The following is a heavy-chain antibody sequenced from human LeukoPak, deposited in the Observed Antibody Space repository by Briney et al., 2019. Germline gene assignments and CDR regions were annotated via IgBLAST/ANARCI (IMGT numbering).Heavy chain of an antibody. J-gene: IGHJ5*02. Sequence: ASVKVSCKASGYTFSGHYLHWVRQAPGQGLEWMGRLNPNTGDTNYAQKFQGRVTMTRDTSITTAYMDLSRLRSDDTAVYYCARSYSGYTPPFDPWGQGTLVTVSS. CDR3: ARSYSGYTPPFDP. CDR1: GYTFSGHY. V-gene: IGHV1-2*06. CDR2: LNPNTGDT. D-gene: IGHD3-10*01.